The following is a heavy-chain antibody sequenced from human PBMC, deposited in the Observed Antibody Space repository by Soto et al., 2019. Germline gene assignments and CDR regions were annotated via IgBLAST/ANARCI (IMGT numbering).Heavy chain of an antibody. CDR2: IYYSGST. V-gene: IGHV4-59*08. CDR3: ARHAFAISSTSWEGHYYYYYMDV. CDR1: GGSISSYY. Sequence: SETLSLTCTVSGGSISSYYWSWIRQPPGKGLEWIGYIYYSGSTNYNPSLKSRVTISVDTSKNQFSLKLSSVTAADTVVYYCARHAFAISSTSWEGHYYYYYMDVWGKGTTVTVSS. J-gene: IGHJ6*03. D-gene: IGHD2-2*01.